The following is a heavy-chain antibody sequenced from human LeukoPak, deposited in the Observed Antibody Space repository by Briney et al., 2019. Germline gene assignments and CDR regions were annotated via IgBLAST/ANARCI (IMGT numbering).Heavy chain of an antibody. Sequence: GASVTVSCKASGYTFTSYGISWVRQAPGQGLEWMGWISAYNGNTNYAQKLQGRVTMTTDTSTSTAYMELSSLRSEDTAVYYCARAYRYYDILTGYYTLFDYWGQGTLVTVSS. CDR3: ARAYRYYDILTGYYTLFDY. CDR1: GYTFTSYG. J-gene: IGHJ4*02. V-gene: IGHV1-18*01. D-gene: IGHD3-9*01. CDR2: ISAYNGNT.